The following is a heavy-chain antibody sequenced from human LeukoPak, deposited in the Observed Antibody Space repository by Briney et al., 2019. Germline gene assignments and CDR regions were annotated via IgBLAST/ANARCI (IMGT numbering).Heavy chain of an antibody. CDR2: ISYEGSNK. Sequence: GGSLRLSCAASGFTFSSYAMHWVRQAPGKGLEWVAVISYEGSNKYYADSVKGRFTISRDNSKNTLYLQMNSLRAEDTAVYYCAMTYYYDSSGYYDDAFDIWGQGTMVTVSS. CDR3: AMTYYYDSSGYYDDAFDI. D-gene: IGHD3-22*01. CDR1: GFTFSSYA. V-gene: IGHV3-30-3*01. J-gene: IGHJ3*02.